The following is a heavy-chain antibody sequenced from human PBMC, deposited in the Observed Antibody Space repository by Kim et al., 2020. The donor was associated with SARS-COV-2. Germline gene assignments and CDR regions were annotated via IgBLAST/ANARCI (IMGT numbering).Heavy chain of an antibody. J-gene: IGHJ6*02. V-gene: IGHV1-69*13. Sequence: SVKVSCKASGGTFSSYAISWVRQAPGQGLEWMGGIIPIFGTANYAQKFQGRVTITADESTSTAYMELSSLRSEDTAVYYCARVDYYDSSGYYGSYYYYGMGVWGQGTTVTVSS. D-gene: IGHD3-22*01. CDR1: GGTFSSYA. CDR3: ARVDYYDSSGYYGSYYYYGMGV. CDR2: IIPIFGTA.